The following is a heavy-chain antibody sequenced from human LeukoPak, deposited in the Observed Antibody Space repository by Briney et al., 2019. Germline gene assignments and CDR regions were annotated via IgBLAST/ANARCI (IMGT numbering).Heavy chain of an antibody. V-gene: IGHV3-7*01. CDR3: ATDRDATWVKRFDY. J-gene: IGHJ4*02. D-gene: IGHD1-1*01. Sequence: PGGSLRLSCAASGFTFSSYAMSWVRQAPGKGLEWVANIDQGGSEKNYVDSVKGRFTISRDNAKNSLYLQMNSLRAEDTAVYYCATDRDATWVKRFDYWGQGILVTVSS. CDR1: GFTFSSYA. CDR2: IDQGGSEK.